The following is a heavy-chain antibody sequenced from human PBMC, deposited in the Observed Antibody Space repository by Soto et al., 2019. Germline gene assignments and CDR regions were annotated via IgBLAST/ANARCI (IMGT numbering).Heavy chain of an antibody. J-gene: IGHJ6*02. CDR2: IGSNGADK. Sequence: GGSLRLSCAASGITFSTYAMSWVRRAPGKGLEWVSTIGSNGADKQYADFVKGRFTVSRDSSKSTLSLQMNSLRAEDTAVYYCARDGSYYYDSSGPSYGMDVWGQGTTVTVSS. V-gene: IGHV3-23*01. CDR3: ARDGSYYYDSSGPSYGMDV. CDR1: GITFSTYA. D-gene: IGHD3-22*01.